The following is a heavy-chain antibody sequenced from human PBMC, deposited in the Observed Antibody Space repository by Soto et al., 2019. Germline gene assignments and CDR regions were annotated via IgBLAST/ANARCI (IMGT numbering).Heavy chain of an antibody. D-gene: IGHD3-9*01. CDR1: GFTLSSYD. CDR2: IGSGGDT. CDR3: TRKTPPTGMEV. V-gene: IGHV3-13*01. Sequence: EVQLVESGGGLVQPGGSLRLSCAASGFTLSSYDIHWVSQATGEGLAWVSGIGSGGDTHYADSVKGRFIISREDGKNSLYLQMNNLRVEDTAVYYCTRKTPPTGMEVWGQGATVIVSS. J-gene: IGHJ6*02.